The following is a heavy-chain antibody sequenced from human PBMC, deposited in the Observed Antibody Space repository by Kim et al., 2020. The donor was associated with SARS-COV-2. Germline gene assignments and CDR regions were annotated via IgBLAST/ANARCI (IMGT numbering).Heavy chain of an antibody. CDR2: IIPILGIA. V-gene: IGHV1-69*04. J-gene: IGHJ5*02. CDR1: GGTFSSYA. Sequence: SVKVSCKASGGTFSSYAISWVRQAPGQGLEWMGRIIPILGIANYAQKFQGRVTITADKSTSTAYMELSSLRSEDTAVYYCARDRGAATVVTPNWFDPWGQGTLVTVSS. D-gene: IGHD4-17*01. CDR3: ARDRGAATVVTPNWFDP.